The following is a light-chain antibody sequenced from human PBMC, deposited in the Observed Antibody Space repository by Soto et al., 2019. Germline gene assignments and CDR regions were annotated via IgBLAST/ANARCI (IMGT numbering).Light chain of an antibody. CDR3: QKYNSAPYT. Sequence: DIQMTQSPSSLSASVGDRVTITCRASQGIANYLAWYQQKPGKVPKLLIYAASTLQSGVPSRFSGGGSGTDFTLTISSLQPGDVATYYCQKYNSAPYTFGQGTKLEIK. V-gene: IGKV1-27*01. CDR1: QGIANY. J-gene: IGKJ2*01. CDR2: AAS.